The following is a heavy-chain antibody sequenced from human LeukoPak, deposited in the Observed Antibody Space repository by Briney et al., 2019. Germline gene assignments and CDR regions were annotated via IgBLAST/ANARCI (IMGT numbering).Heavy chain of an antibody. CDR1: GGTFSSYA. CDR3: ARVPFGVTDRGN. J-gene: IGHJ4*02. V-gene: IGHV1-69*04. CDR2: IIPILGIA. Sequence: GASVKVSCKASGGTFSSYAISWVRQAPGQGLEWMGRIIPILGIANYAQKFQGRVTITADKSTSTAYMELSSLRSEDTAVYYCARVPFGVTDRGNWGQGTLVTVSS. D-gene: IGHD3-10*01.